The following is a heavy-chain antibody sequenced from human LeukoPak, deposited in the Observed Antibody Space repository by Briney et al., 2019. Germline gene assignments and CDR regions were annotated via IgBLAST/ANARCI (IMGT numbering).Heavy chain of an antibody. Sequence: GASLKVSCKASGGSFTIYAISWVRQAPGQGLEWMGGLIPIFGTANYAQKFQGRVTITADKSTSTAYMKLSSLRSEDTAVYYCAGPYCSGGSGHNWFDPSGQGTLLTVSS. CDR1: GGSFTIYA. J-gene: IGHJ5*02. V-gene: IGHV1-69*06. CDR2: LIPIFGTA. CDR3: AGPYCSGGSGHNWFDP. D-gene: IGHD2-15*01.